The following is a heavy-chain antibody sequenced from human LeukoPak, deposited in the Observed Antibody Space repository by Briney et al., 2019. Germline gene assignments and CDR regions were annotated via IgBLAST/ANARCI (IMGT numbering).Heavy chain of an antibody. Sequence: PGGSLRLSCAASGFTFSGSAIHWVRQAPGKGLEWVAVAYGDGSSQYYADSVKGRFSISKDISKNTLSLQMNSLRAEDTAVYSCATGGNFYYSHWGQGTLVTVSS. CDR1: GFTFSGSA. D-gene: IGHD4-11*01. CDR3: ATGGNFYYSH. V-gene: IGHV3-33*08. J-gene: IGHJ1*01. CDR2: AYGDGSSQ.